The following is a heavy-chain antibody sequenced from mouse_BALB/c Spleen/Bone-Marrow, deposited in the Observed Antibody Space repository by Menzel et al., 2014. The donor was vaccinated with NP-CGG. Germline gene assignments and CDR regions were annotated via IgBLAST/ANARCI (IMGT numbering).Heavy chain of an antibody. Sequence: VQLVESGVELVKPGASVKLSCKSSGYTFTSYGINWVRQRPEQGLEWIGWIFPGDGSTKYNEKFKGKATLTTDKSSSTAYMQLSRLSSEDSAVYFCARRVYYDYDGGAWFAYWGDGTLVTISA. CDR3: ARRVYYDYDGGAWFAY. D-gene: IGHD2-4*01. V-gene: IGHV1-85*01. CDR2: IFPGDGST. J-gene: IGHJ3*01. CDR1: GYTFTSYG.